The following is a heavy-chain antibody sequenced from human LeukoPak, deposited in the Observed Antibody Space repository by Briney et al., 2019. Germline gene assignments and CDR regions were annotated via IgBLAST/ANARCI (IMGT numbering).Heavy chain of an antibody. V-gene: IGHV4-30-2*01. CDR1: GGSISSGGYY. Sequence: SQTLSLTCTVSGGSISSGGYYWSWIRQPPGKGLEWIGYIYHSGSTYYNPSLKSRVTISVDRSKNQFSLKLSSVTAADTAVYYCARDPYCTNGVCYDYWGQGTLVTVSS. CDR3: ARDPYCTNGVCYDY. CDR2: IYHSGST. J-gene: IGHJ4*02. D-gene: IGHD2-8*01.